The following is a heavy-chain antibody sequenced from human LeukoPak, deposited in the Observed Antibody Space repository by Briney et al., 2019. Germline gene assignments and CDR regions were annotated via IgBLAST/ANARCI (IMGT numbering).Heavy chain of an antibody. CDR3: TRYRSTTDVAD. Sequence: GGCLRLSCEASGFTFSNAWMSWVRQGPGKGLEWVGRFRSKVDGGTIEYAAPVKGRFTISRDDSKNTLFLQMSRLETEDTAVYFCTRYRSTTDVADWGQGTLVTVSS. CDR2: FRSKVDGGTI. CDR1: GFTFSNAW. J-gene: IGHJ4*02. D-gene: IGHD3-16*02. V-gene: IGHV3-15*01.